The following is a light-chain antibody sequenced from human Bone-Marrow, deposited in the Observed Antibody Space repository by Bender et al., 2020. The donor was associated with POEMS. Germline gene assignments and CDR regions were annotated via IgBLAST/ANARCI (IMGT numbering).Light chain of an antibody. CDR2: GVN. CDR3: CSYAGNNAWV. J-gene: IGLJ3*02. CDR1: SRDIGGDYNY. V-gene: IGLV2-8*01. Sequence: QSALTQPPSASGSPGQSVTISCAGTSRDIGGDYNYISWYQQHAGKAPKLLIYGVNKRPSGVPDRFSGSKSGNTASLTVSGLQAEDEADYYCCSYAGNNAWVFGGGTKLTVL.